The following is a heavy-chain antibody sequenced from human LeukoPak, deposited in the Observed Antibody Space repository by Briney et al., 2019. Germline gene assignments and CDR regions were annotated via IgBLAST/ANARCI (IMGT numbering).Heavy chain of an antibody. CDR1: GFTFDSFS. D-gene: IGHD3-22*01. CDR2: ISSSSSYI. J-gene: IGHJ4*02. Sequence: GGSLRLSCAASGFTFDSFSMNWVRQAPGKGLEWVSSISSSSSYIYYADSVKGRFTISRDNAKNSLYLQMNSLRAEDTAVYYCARDKPPNYYDSSGYYHHYFDYWGQGTLVTVSS. CDR3: ARDKPPNYYDSSGYYHHYFDY. V-gene: IGHV3-21*01.